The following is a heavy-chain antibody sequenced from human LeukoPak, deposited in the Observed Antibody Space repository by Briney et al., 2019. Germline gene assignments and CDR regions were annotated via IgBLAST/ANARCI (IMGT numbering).Heavy chain of an antibody. CDR2: IIPIFGTA. D-gene: IGHD1-26*01. Sequence: GASVKVSCKASGGTFSSYTISWVRQAPGQGLEWMGGIIPIFGTANYAQKFQGRVTITADESTSTAYMELSSLRSEDTAVYYCARVYDGGSYWGAFDIWGQGTMVTVSS. CDR3: ARVYDGGSYWGAFDI. J-gene: IGHJ3*02. CDR1: GGTFSSYT. V-gene: IGHV1-69*13.